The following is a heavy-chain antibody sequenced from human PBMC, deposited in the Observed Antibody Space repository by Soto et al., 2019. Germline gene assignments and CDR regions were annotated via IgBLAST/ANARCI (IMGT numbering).Heavy chain of an antibody. CDR1: GFTFSSYS. D-gene: IGHD3-10*01. CDR2: ISSSSSTI. Sequence: GGSLRLSCAASGFTFSSYSMNWVRQAPGKGLEWVSYISSSSSTIYYADSVKGRFTISRDNAKNSLYLQMNSLRDEDTAVYYCARGIKLLWFGESYSVDIWGQGTMVTVSS. V-gene: IGHV3-48*02. CDR3: ARGIKLLWFGESYSVDI. J-gene: IGHJ3*02.